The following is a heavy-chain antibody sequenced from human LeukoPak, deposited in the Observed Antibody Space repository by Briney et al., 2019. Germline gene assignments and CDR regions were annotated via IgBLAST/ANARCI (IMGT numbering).Heavy chain of an antibody. CDR3: ARGHYDILTGYESIFDY. J-gene: IGHJ4*02. V-gene: IGHV1-8*01. CDR2: MNPNSGNT. CDR1: GYTFTSYD. D-gene: IGHD3-9*01. Sequence: ASVKVSCKASGYTFTSYDINWVRQATGQGLEWMGGMNPNSGNTGYAKKFEGRVTITSNTSISTAYMELSSLRSEDTAVYYCARGHYDILTGYESIFDYWGQGTLVTVSS.